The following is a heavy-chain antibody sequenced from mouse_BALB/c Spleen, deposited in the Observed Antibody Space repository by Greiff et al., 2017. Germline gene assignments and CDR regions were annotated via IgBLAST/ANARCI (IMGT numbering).Heavy chain of an antibody. J-gene: IGHJ2*01. CDR3: ARELRHYYGLVY. D-gene: IGHD1-2*01. Sequence: QVQLKESGPGLVAPSQSLSITCTVSGFSLTSYGVHWVRQPPGKGLEWLGVIWAGGSTNYNSALMFRLSISKDNSKSHVFLKMTSLQTDDTAMYYCARELRHYYGLVYWGQGTTRTVSS. CDR2: IWAGGST. V-gene: IGHV2-9*02. CDR1: GFSLTSYG.